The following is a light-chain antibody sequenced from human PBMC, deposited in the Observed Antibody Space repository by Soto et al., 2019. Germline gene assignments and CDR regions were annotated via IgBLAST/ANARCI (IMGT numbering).Light chain of an antibody. CDR3: SSYTSTSTPYI. CDR1: SNDLHDYMH. J-gene: IGLJ2*01. Sequence: QSALTQPASVSGSPGQSITISCTGASNDLHDYMHTAWYQQHPGKAPKLIIYDVSSRPSGISNRFSGSKSGSTASLTISGLQAEDEADYYCSSYTSTSTPYIFGGGTKLTVL. V-gene: IGLV2-14*01. CDR2: DVS.